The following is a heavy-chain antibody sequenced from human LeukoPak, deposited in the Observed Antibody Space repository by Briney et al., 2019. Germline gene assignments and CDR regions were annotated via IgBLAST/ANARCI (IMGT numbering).Heavy chain of an antibody. Sequence: SETLSLTCTVSGGSISSYYWSWIRQPPGKGLEWIGYIYYSGSTNYNPSLKSRVTISVDTSKSQFSLKLSSVTAADTAVYYCARARHSSGWYRSAHFDYWGQGTLVTDSS. V-gene: IGHV4-59*12. D-gene: IGHD6-19*01. CDR3: ARARHSSGWYRSAHFDY. CDR2: IYYSGST. J-gene: IGHJ4*02. CDR1: GGSISSYY.